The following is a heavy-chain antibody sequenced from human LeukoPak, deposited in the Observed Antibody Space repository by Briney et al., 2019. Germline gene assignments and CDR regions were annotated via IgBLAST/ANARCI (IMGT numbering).Heavy chain of an antibody. J-gene: IGHJ5*02. CDR2: IYYSGST. D-gene: IGHD1-1*01. V-gene: IGHV4-39*01. Sequence: SETLSLTCTVSGGSISSSRYYWGWIRQPPGKGLKWIGSIYYSGSTYYNPSLRSRVSISVHTSKNQFSLKLTSMTAADTAVYYCARPVPSRLGWFDPWGQGTLVTVSS. CDR3: ARPVPSRLGWFDP. CDR1: GGSISSSRYY.